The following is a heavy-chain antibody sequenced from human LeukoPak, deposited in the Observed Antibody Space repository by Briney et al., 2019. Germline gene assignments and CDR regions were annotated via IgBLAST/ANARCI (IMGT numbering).Heavy chain of an antibody. Sequence: ASVTVSFTASGYTFTSYDINWVRQAPGQGLEWMGWMNPNSGNTGYAQKFQGRVTMTRNTSISTAYMELSSLRSEDTAVYYCARARAKKPHVWFVADYGMDVWGQGTTVTVSS. D-gene: IGHD3-10*01. CDR3: ARARAKKPHVWFVADYGMDV. CDR1: GYTFTSYD. CDR2: MNPNSGNT. J-gene: IGHJ6*02. V-gene: IGHV1-8*01.